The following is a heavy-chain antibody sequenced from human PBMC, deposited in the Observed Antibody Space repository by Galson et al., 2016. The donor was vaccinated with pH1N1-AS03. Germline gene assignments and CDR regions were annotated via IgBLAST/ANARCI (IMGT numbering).Heavy chain of an antibody. CDR3: ARSRYNFWSGSDS. CDR1: GASINSGFDY. J-gene: IGHJ5*01. CDR2: IYDSVST. D-gene: IGHD3-3*01. V-gene: IGHV4-39*07. Sequence: ETLSLTCTVSGASINSGFDYWGWIRQPPGKGLEWIASIYDSVSTYYHPSLKSRVTISLDPSKNQFSLTLNSVTAADTAVYYCARSRYNFWSGSDSWGQGTLVTVPS.